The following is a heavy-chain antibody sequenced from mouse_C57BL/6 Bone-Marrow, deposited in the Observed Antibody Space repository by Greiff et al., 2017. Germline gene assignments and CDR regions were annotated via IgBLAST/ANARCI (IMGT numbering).Heavy chain of an antibody. V-gene: IGHV5-4*03. CDR3: ARVWSKAVYFDY. Sequence: DVMLVESGGGLVKPGGSLKLSCAASGFTFSSYAMSWVRQTPEKRLEWVATISDGGSYTYYPANVKGRFTISRDNAKNNLYLQMSHLKSEDTAMYYCARVWSKAVYFDYWGQGTTLTVSS. CDR1: GFTFSSYA. CDR2: ISDGGSYT. J-gene: IGHJ2*01. D-gene: IGHD2-10*02.